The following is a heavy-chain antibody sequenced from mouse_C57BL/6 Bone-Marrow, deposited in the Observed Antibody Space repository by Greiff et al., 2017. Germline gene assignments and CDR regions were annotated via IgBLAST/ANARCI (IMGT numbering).Heavy chain of an antibody. J-gene: IGHJ4*01. Sequence: DVQLQESGPVLVKPGASVKMSCKASGYTFTDYYMNWVKQSHGKSLEWIGVINPYNGGTSYNQKFKGKATLTVDKSSRTAYMELNSLTSEDSAVYYCARINYDYAMDYWGQGTSVTVSS. CDR1: GYTFTDYY. CDR2: INPYNGGT. V-gene: IGHV1-19*01. D-gene: IGHD2-1*01. CDR3: ARINYDYAMDY.